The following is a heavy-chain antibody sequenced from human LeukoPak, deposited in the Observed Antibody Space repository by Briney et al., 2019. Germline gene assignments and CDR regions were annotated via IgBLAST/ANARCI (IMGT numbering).Heavy chain of an antibody. Sequence: SQTLSLTCAVSGGSISSGGYSWSWIRQPPGKGLEWIGYIYHSGSTYYNPSLKSRVTISVDRSKNQFSLNLSSVTAADTAVYYCAESPLTGDAFGIWGQGTMVTVSS. V-gene: IGHV4-30-2*01. CDR2: IYHSGST. CDR1: GGSISSGGYS. J-gene: IGHJ3*02. D-gene: IGHD7-27*01. CDR3: AESPLTGDAFGI.